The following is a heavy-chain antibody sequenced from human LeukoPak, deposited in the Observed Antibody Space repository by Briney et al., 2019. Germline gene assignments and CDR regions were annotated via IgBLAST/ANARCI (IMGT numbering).Heavy chain of an antibody. CDR1: GGSFSGYY. D-gene: IGHD6-13*01. CDR2: IYYSGST. CDR3: ARGIAAAGTPLYYFDY. V-gene: IGHV4-59*01. J-gene: IGHJ4*02. Sequence: PSETLSLTCAVYGGSFSGYYWSWIRQPPGKGLEWIGYIYYSGSTNYNPSLKSRVTISVDTSKNQFSLKLSSVTAADTAVYYCARGIAAAGTPLYYFDYWGQGTLVTVSS.